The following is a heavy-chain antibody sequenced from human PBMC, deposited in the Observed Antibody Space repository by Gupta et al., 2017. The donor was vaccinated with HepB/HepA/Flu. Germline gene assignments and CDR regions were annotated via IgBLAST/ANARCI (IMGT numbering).Heavy chain of an antibody. CDR1: GFTFSSYA. J-gene: IGHJ5*02. CDR3: AKAPSGYSSGHDNWFDP. Sequence: EVQLLESGGGLVQPGGSLRLSCAASGFTFSSYAMSWVRQAPGKGLEWVSAISGSGGSTYYADSVKGRFTISRDNSKNTLYLQMNSLRAEDTAVYYCAKAPSGYSSGHDNWFDPWGQGTLVTVSS. V-gene: IGHV3-23*01. D-gene: IGHD6-19*01. CDR2: ISGSGGST.